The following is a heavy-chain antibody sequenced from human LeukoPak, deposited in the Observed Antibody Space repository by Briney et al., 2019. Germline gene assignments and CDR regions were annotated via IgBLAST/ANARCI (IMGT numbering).Heavy chain of an antibody. J-gene: IGHJ4*02. V-gene: IGHV1-2*06. CDR1: GNIFAGHY. D-gene: IGHD7-27*01. Sequence: ASVKVSCKASGNIFAGHYIHWVRQAPGQGHQWMGRINPDRGSTNSVQSFQGRVTMTWETSITTAYMELSSLNFDDTAVYYCARDPPTGEFDWGQGTLVTVSS. CDR3: ARDPPTGEFD. CDR2: INPDRGST.